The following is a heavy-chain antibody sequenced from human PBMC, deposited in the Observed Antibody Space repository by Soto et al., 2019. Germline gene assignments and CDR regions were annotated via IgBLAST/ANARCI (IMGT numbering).Heavy chain of an antibody. CDR2: IYYSGST. CDR1: GGSISSDY. Sequence: SETLSLTCTVSGGSISSDYWSWIRQPPGKGLEWIGYIYYSGSTNYNPSLKSRVTISVDTSKNQLSLKLSSVTAADTAVYYCARRYGYYFDYWGQGTLVTVSS. V-gene: IGHV4-59*08. CDR3: ARRYGYYFDY. J-gene: IGHJ4*02. D-gene: IGHD4-17*01.